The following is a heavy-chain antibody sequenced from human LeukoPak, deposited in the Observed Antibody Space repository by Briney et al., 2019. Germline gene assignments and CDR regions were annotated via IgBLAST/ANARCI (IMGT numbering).Heavy chain of an antibody. Sequence: GGSLRLSCAASGFTFSSYAMSWVRQAPGKGLEWVSAISGSGGSTYYADSVKGRFTISRDNSKNTLYLQINSLRAEDTAVYYCAREPLYYYDSSGLGLWGRGTLVTVSS. J-gene: IGHJ2*01. CDR3: AREPLYYYDSSGLGL. CDR1: GFTFSSYA. D-gene: IGHD3-22*01. V-gene: IGHV3-23*01. CDR2: ISGSGGST.